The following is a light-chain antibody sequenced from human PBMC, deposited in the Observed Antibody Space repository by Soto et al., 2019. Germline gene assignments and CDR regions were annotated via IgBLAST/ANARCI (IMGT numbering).Light chain of an antibody. CDR2: DAS. J-gene: IGKJ4*01. CDR3: QQRSNWPGLT. V-gene: IGKV1-5*01. Sequence: DIQMTQSPSSLSASVGDRVTITCRASQSISSWLAWYQQKPGKAPKLLIYDASSLESGVPSRFSGSGSGTDFTLTISSLEPEDFAVYYCQQRSNWPGLTFGGGTKVDIK. CDR1: QSISSW.